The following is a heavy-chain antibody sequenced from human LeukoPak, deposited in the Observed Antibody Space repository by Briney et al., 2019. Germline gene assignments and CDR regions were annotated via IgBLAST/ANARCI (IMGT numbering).Heavy chain of an antibody. Sequence: SETLSLTCAVSGGSFSGYYWSWIRQVPGKGLEWLGEINQSGRTNYNPSLKSRVTISVDTSKNQISLKLTSVTAADKAVYYCARPRSGQYYFDYWGQGTLVTVSS. CDR3: ARPRSGQYYFDY. V-gene: IGHV4-34*01. CDR2: INQSGRT. J-gene: IGHJ4*02. CDR1: GGSFSGYY. D-gene: IGHD2-15*01.